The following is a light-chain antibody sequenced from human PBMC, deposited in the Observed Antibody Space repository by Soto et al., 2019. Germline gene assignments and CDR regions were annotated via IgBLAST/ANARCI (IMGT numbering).Light chain of an antibody. CDR1: QGINND. CDR2: EAS. CDR3: LQHNDYPRT. Sequence: DIQMTQSPSSLSASVGDRVTISCRASQGINNDLGWYQQKPGKAPKRLIYEASTLQSGVPSRFSGSGSGTEFTLTIISLQPEDFATYYCLQHNDYPRTFGGGTKVAIK. V-gene: IGKV1-17*01. J-gene: IGKJ4*01.